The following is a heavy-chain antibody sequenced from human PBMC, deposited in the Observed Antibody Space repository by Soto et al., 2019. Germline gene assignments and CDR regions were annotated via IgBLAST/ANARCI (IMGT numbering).Heavy chain of an antibody. Sequence: GGSLRLSCAASGFTFSSYGMHWVRQAPGKGLEWVAVISYGGSNKYYADSVKGRFTISRDNSKNTLYLQMNSLRAEDTAVYYCAKDRDIVLMVYATPDYWGQGTLVTVSS. D-gene: IGHD2-8*01. CDR3: AKDRDIVLMVYATPDY. CDR1: GFTFSSYG. V-gene: IGHV3-30*18. CDR2: ISYGGSNK. J-gene: IGHJ4*02.